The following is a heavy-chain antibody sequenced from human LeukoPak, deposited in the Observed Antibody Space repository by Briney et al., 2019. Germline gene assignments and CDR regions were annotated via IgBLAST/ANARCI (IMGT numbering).Heavy chain of an antibody. V-gene: IGHV1-2*02. CDR2: INPNSGDT. CDR3: ARDERYDSSGYPFDY. J-gene: IGHJ4*02. Sequence: ASVKVSCKASGYTFTGYFIHWVRQAPGQGLEWMGWINPNSGDTNYAQKFQGRVTMTRDTSISTAYMELSRLRSDDTAVYYCARDERYDSSGYPFDYWGQGTLVTVSS. D-gene: IGHD3-22*01. CDR1: GYTFTGYF.